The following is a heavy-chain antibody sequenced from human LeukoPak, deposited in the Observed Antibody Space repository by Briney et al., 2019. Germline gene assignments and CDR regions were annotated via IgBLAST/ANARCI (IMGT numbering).Heavy chain of an antibody. V-gene: IGHV6-1*01. Sequence: SQTLSLTCAISGDSVSSNSAAWNWIRQSPSRGLEWLGRTYYRSKWYNGYAVSVKSRITIKPDPSKNQFSLQLNSVTPDDTAVYYCARVVGREVDYWGQGTLVTVSS. J-gene: IGHJ4*02. CDR1: GDSVSSNSAA. D-gene: IGHD1-26*01. CDR3: ARVVGREVDY. CDR2: TYYRSKWYN.